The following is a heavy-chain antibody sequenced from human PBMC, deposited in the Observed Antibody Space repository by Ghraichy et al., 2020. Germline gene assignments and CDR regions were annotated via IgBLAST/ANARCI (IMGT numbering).Heavy chain of an antibody. CDR2: INHSGST. CDR1: GGSFSGYY. CDR3: ARARRQQLVTYYFDY. J-gene: IGHJ4*02. D-gene: IGHD6-13*01. V-gene: IGHV4-34*01. Sequence: TLSLTCAVYGGSFSGYYWSWIRQPPGKGLEWIGEINHSGSTNYNPSLKSRVTISVDTSKNQFSLKLSSVTAADTAVYYCARARRQQLVTYYFDYWGQGTLVTVSS.